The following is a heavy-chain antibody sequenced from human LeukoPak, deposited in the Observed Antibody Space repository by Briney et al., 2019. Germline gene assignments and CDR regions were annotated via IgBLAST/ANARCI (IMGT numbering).Heavy chain of an antibody. D-gene: IGHD1-7*01. Sequence: GGSLRLSCAASGFTFTTYWMSWVRQAPGQGLEWVANINQDGSGQYYLDSVKGRFTMSRDNAKNSLYLQMNSLRADDTAVYYCARTNSQARDYYYYMDVWGKGTTVTVSS. J-gene: IGHJ6*03. CDR1: GFTFTTYW. V-gene: IGHV3-7*01. CDR3: ARTNSQARDYYYYMDV. CDR2: INQDGSGQ.